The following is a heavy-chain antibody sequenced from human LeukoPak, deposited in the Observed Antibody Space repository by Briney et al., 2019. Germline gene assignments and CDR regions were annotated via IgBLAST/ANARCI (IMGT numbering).Heavy chain of an antibody. Sequence: GGSLRLSCAASGFTFSNYAMNWVRQAPGKGLEWVSSISSSSYIYYADSVKGRFTISRDNAKNSLYLQMNSLRAEDTAVYYCARDLFTQSYYYDSSGYYPYDYWGQGTLVTVSS. CDR2: ISSSSYI. CDR1: GFTFSNYA. J-gene: IGHJ4*02. CDR3: ARDLFTQSYYYDSSGYYPYDY. V-gene: IGHV3-21*01. D-gene: IGHD3-22*01.